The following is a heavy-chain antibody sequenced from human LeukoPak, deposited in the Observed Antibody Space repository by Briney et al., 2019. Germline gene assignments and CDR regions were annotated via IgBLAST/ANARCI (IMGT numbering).Heavy chain of an antibody. J-gene: IGHJ4*02. CDR3: AKVSQWATRFRPRPYYRDY. CDR1: GFTFSSYA. V-gene: IGHV3-23*01. CDR2: ISGSGGST. Sequence: PGGSLRLSCAASGFTFSSYAMSWVRQAPGKGLEWVSAISGSGGSTYYADSVKGRFTISRDNSKNTLYLQMNSLRAEDTAVYYCAKVSQWATRFRPRPYYRDYWGQGTLVTVSS. D-gene: IGHD1-26*01.